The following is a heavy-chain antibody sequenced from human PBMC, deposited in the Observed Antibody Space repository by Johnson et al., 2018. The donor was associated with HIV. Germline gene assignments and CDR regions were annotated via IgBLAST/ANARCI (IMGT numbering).Heavy chain of an antibody. D-gene: IGHD3-16*01. CDR3: ASVPRQLWGADAFDI. Sequence: QVQLVESGGGLVQPGGSLRLSCAASGFTFSSYGMHWVRQAPGKGLEWVAFIRYDGSNKYYADSGKGRLAISTATPQNPLYLQMNTLRAEDTAVCYCASVPRQLWGADAFDIWGQGTIFTVSS. J-gene: IGHJ3*02. V-gene: IGHV3-30*02. CDR2: IRYDGSNK. CDR1: GFTFSSYG.